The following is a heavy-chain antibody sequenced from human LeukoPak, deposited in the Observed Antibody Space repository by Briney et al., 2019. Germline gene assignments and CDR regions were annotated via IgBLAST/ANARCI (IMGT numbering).Heavy chain of an antibody. Sequence: MSSETLSLTCTVSGGSISSSSYHWGWIRQPPGKGLEWIGGIYYSGSTYYNPSLKSRVTISVDTSKNQFSLKLSSVTAADTAVYYCATLGCVESTSCYRPYWGQGTLVTVSS. D-gene: IGHD2-2*02. CDR2: IYYSGST. CDR1: GGSISSSSYH. V-gene: IGHV4-39*01. J-gene: IGHJ4*02. CDR3: ATLGCVESTSCYRPY.